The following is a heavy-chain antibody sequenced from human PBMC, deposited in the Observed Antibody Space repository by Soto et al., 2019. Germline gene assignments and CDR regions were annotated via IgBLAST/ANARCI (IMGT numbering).Heavy chain of an antibody. Sequence: QVQLVESGGGLVKPGGSLRLSCAASGFTFSDYYMTWIRQAPGKGLEWVSYITGTSSDTKYADSVKGRFTISRDNAKNSLYLQMSSLRAEDTAVYFCARETFYDYLWASSRSIGIDFWGQGTLVIVSS. CDR1: GFTFSDYY. CDR3: ARETFYDYLWASSRSIGIDF. D-gene: IGHD3-16*02. V-gene: IGHV3-11*06. J-gene: IGHJ4*02. CDR2: ITGTSSDT.